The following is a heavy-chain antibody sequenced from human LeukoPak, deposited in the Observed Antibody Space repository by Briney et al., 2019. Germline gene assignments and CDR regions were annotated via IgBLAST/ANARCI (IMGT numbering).Heavy chain of an antibody. J-gene: IGHJ6*03. D-gene: IGHD2-2*01. V-gene: IGHV4-30-4*08. CDR3: ARDFRDIVVVPAAPPRYYYYYYMDV. Sequence: PSETLALNCTVSGGSISSGHYYWSWLSQPPGKSLEWIASIYYSGSTYYNPCLKSRVTIPVDTSKNQFSLKLSSVTAADTAVYYCARDFRDIVVVPAAPPRYYYYYYMDVWGKGTTVTVSS. CDR2: IYYSGST. CDR1: GGSISSGHYY.